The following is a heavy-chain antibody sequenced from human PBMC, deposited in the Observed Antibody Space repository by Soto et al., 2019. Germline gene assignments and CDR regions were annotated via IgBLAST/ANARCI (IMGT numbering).Heavy chain of an antibody. CDR2: IYHSGST. D-gene: IGHD6-19*01. J-gene: IGHJ5*02. CDR3: ARLSAAWFDP. V-gene: IGHV4-61*01. Sequence: QVQLQESGPGLVKPSETLSLTCTVSGCSVSSGSYHWGWIRQPPGKGLEWIGYIYHSGSTNYNPSLKGRVTISVDTSKNQFSLSLTSVTAADTAVYYCARLSAAWFDPWGQGTLVTVAS. CDR1: GCSVSSGSYH.